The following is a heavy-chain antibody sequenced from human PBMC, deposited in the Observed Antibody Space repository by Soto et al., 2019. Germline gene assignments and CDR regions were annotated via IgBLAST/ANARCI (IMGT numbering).Heavy chain of an antibody. CDR2: IYPGDSDT. CDR1: GYSFTSYW. D-gene: IGHD3-10*01. Sequence: EVQLVQSGAEVKKPGESLKISCKGSGYSFTSYWIGWVRQMPGKGLEWMGIIYPGDSDTRYSPSFQGQVTISADKSISTAYLQWSSLKASDTAMYYCARQEGFYYGSGKRVYYYGMDVWGQGTTVTVSS. CDR3: ARQEGFYYGSGKRVYYYGMDV. J-gene: IGHJ6*02. V-gene: IGHV5-51*01.